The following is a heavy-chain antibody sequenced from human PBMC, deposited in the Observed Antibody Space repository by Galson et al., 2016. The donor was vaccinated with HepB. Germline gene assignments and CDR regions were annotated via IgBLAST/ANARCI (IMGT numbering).Heavy chain of an antibody. CDR3: VKQIVRGTLDR. V-gene: IGHV3-23*01. J-gene: IGHJ5*02. CDR1: GFPFGTYA. Sequence: SLRLSCAASGFPFGTYAMSWVRQAPGKGLEWLSAINGVGYGSTTYYRESVKGRFTISRDISKNTLSLQMRSLRAEDTAVYYCVKQIVRGTLDRWGQGTLVIVSS. CDR2: INGVGYGSTT. D-gene: IGHD3-10*02.